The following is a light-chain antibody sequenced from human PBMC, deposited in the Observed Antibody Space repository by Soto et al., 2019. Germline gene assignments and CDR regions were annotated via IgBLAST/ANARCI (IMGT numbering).Light chain of an antibody. J-gene: IGKJ2*01. Sequence: DIQMNHSPSSLSASVGDRVTITCRASQSISSYLNWYQQKPGNAPKLLISAASSFQSGVLSRFSGSGSGTDFSLTISSLQPEDVATYYCQQSCSTPPYTFGQGTKLEIK. CDR2: AAS. CDR1: QSISSY. V-gene: IGKV1-39*01. CDR3: QQSCSTPPYT.